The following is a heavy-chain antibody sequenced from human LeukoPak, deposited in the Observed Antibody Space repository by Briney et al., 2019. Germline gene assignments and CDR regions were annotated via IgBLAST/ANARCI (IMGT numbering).Heavy chain of an antibody. Sequence: SETLSLTCAASGYSISSGSWWGWIRQPPGKGLEWIAYIYYTGSTYYNLSLKSRVTMSVDTSKNQFSLRLSSVTAVDTAVYYCARLSHGANSEFDYWGQGTLVTVSS. V-gene: IGHV4-28*01. CDR3: ARLSHGANSEFDY. J-gene: IGHJ4*02. CDR2: IYYTGST. D-gene: IGHD4-23*01. CDR1: GYSISSGSW.